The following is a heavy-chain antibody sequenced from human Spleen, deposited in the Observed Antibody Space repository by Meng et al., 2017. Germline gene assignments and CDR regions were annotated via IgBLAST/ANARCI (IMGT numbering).Heavy chain of an antibody. Sequence: GESLKISCAASGFTFSSDAMHWVRQAPGKGLEWVSGISARGDATYYADSVKGRYAISRDNSKKTLYLQMSSLRADDTAVYYCAKDPNWGSNDYWGQGTLVTVSS. J-gene: IGHJ4*02. CDR1: GFTFSSDA. CDR2: ISARGDAT. CDR3: AKDPNWGSNDY. V-gene: IGHV3-23*01. D-gene: IGHD7-27*01.